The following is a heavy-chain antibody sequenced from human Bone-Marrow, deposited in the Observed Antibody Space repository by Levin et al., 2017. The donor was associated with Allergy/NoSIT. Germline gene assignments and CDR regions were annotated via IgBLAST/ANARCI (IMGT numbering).Heavy chain of an antibody. Sequence: GESLKISCAASGFTFSRYGMHWVRQAPGKGLEWVAVIWYDGSTKYYADSVKGRLTISRDNSKNTVFLQMDSLRVEDTAVYYCARLDGSCSSISCEGWPNWLDSWGQGTLVTVSS. J-gene: IGHJ5*01. V-gene: IGHV3-33*01. D-gene: IGHD2-2*01. CDR1: GFTFSRYG. CDR3: ARLDGSCSSISCEGWPNWLDS. CDR2: IWYDGSTK.